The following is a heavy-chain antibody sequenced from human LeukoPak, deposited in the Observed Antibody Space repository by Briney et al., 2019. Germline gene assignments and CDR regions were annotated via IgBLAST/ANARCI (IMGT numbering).Heavy chain of an antibody. CDR3: AREPGIAVAGTFDY. Sequence: PGGSLRLSCAASGFPFSSYAMHGVGQPPAKGLGGVAVISYDESNEYYADSVKGRFTISRDNSKNTLYLQMNSLRAEDTAVYYCAREPGIAVAGTFDYWGQGTLVTVSS. CDR2: ISYDESNE. CDR1: GFPFSSYA. J-gene: IGHJ4*02. D-gene: IGHD6-19*01. V-gene: IGHV3-30*04.